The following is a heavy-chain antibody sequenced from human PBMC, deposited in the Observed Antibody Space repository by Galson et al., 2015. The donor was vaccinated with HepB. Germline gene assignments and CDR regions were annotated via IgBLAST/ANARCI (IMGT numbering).Heavy chain of an antibody. J-gene: IGHJ5*02. CDR1: GYTFTSYA. D-gene: IGHD4-17*01. Sequence: SVKVSCKASGYTFTSYAMHWVRQAPGQRLEWMGWINAGNGNTKYSQKFQGRVTITRDTSASTAYMELSSLRSEDTAVYYCAGNGYGDWGDYNWFDPWGQGTLVTVSS. CDR2: INAGNGNT. CDR3: AGNGYGDWGDYNWFDP. V-gene: IGHV1-3*01.